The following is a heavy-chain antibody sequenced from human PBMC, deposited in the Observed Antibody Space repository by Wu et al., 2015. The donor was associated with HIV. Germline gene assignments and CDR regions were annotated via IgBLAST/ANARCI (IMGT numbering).Heavy chain of an antibody. CDR1: GYTFTNYG. V-gene: IGHV1-18*01. D-gene: IGHD3-22*01. J-gene: IGHJ4*02. CDR2: ISVYNGNT. CDR3: ARDYYDTSGNYPLIY. Sequence: QVQLVQSGTEVKKPGASVKVSCKASGYTFTNYGVSWVRQAPGQGLEWMGWISVYNGNTNYAQKLQGRVTMTTDTSTNTAYMEVGSLRSDDTAVYFXARDYYDTSGNYPLIYWGQGTLVTVSS.